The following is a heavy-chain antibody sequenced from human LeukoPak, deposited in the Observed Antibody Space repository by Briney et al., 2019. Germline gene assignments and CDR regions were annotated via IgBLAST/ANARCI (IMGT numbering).Heavy chain of an antibody. D-gene: IGHD2-8*01. Sequence: SVKVSCKASGGTFSSYAISWVRQAPGQGLEWMGGIIPIFGTANYAQKFQGRVTITTDESTSTAYMELSSLRSEDTAVYYCARATWGGYCTNGVCYDYWGQGTLVTVSS. CDR3: ARATWGGYCTNGVCYDY. V-gene: IGHV1-69*05. J-gene: IGHJ4*02. CDR2: IIPIFGTA. CDR1: GGTFSSYA.